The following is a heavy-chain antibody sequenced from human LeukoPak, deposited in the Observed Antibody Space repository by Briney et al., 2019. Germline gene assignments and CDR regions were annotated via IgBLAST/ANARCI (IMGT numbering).Heavy chain of an antibody. CDR3: ASGRELELPWQ. D-gene: IGHD1-7*01. J-gene: IGHJ4*01. CDR2: INHTGST. CDR1: GDSSNIYY. V-gene: IGHV4-34*01. Sequence: SETLSLTCAVYGDSSNIYYGSCIRQSPGKGLEWIAEINHTGSTDYNPSLKSRVTISVDTSKNQFSLKLASVTAADTAVYYCASGRELELPWQWGHGTLVAVSS.